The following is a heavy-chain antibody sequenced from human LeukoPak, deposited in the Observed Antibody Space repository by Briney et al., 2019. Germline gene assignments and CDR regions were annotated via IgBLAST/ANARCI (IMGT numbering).Heavy chain of an antibody. Sequence: PGGSLRLSCAASGFTFSSYSMNWVRQAPGKGLEWVSSISSSSSYIYYADSVKGRFTISRDNAKNSLYLQMNSLRAEDTAVYYCARETNPNYYDSSGYLPTFDDWGQGTLVTVSS. D-gene: IGHD3-22*01. CDR1: GFTFSSYS. CDR2: ISSSSSYI. J-gene: IGHJ4*02. CDR3: ARETNPNYYDSSGYLPTFDD. V-gene: IGHV3-21*01.